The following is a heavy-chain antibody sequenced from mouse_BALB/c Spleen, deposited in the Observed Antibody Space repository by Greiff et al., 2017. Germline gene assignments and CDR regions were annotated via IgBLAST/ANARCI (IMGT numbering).Heavy chain of an antibody. V-gene: IGHV7-3*02. CDR2: IRNKANGYTT. J-gene: IGHJ3*01. D-gene: IGHD2-3*01. CDR1: GFTFTDYY. Sequence: EVKLVESGGGLVQPGGSLRLSCATSGFTFTDYYMSWVRQPPGKALEWLGFIRNKANGYTTEYSASVKGRFTISRDNSQSILYLQMNTLRAEDSATYYCARGGDGYYWFAYWGQGTLVTVSA. CDR3: ARGGDGYYWFAY.